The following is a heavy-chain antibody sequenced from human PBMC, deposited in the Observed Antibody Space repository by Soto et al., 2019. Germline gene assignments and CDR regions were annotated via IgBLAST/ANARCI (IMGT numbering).Heavy chain of an antibody. J-gene: IGHJ4*02. V-gene: IGHV1-18*01. D-gene: IGHD3-3*02. Sequence: QVQLVQSGAEVKKPGASVKVSCKTSGYTFTSYGITWVRQAPGQGLEWMGWSSTSNGDTNYVQKFQGRVTMTTDTSMGTGYMELRSLTSDDTAVYYCARDYTFPDYWGQGTLVTVSS. CDR3: ARDYTFPDY. CDR1: GYTFTSYG. CDR2: SSTSNGDT.